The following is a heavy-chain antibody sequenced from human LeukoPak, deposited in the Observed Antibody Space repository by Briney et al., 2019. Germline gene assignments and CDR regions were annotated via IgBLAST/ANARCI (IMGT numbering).Heavy chain of an antibody. CDR1: SGSISSGAYY. V-gene: IGHV4-39*07. CDR2: IYHSGST. J-gene: IGHJ4*02. Sequence: SETLSLTCTVSSGSISSGAYYWGWIRQPPGKGLEWVESIYHSGSTFYNPSLKGRVTISVDTSKNQFYLKLTSVTAADTAVFFCAREEFGTACFDSWGQGTLVTVSS. D-gene: IGHD1-7*01. CDR3: AREEFGTACFDS.